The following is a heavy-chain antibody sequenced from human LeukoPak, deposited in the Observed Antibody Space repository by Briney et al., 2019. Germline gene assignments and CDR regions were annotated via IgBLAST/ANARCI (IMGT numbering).Heavy chain of an antibody. CDR3: AKDLWKYSTSSGYYMDV. Sequence: LTGRSLRLSCAASGLTFTSHAMTWVRQDRGRGLGWDSCISAGAGSTYYTDSVKGRFTISRDNSKNTVYLQMNSLRAEDTAVYYCAKDLWKYSTSSGYYMDVWGRGTTVTVSS. D-gene: IGHD6-6*01. CDR1: GLTFTSHA. CDR2: ISAGAGST. V-gene: IGHV3-23*01. J-gene: IGHJ6*03.